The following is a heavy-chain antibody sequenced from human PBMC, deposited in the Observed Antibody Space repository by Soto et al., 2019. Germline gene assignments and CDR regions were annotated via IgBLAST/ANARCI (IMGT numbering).Heavy chain of an antibody. J-gene: IGHJ6*02. Sequence: PSETLSFTCAVSGGSISSSNWWSWVRQPPGKGLEWIGEIYHSGSTNYNPSLKSRVTISVDKSKNQFSLKLSSVTAADTAVYYCARLEGGSGSYGYYGMDVWGQGTTVTVSS. CDR3: ARLEGGSGSYGYYGMDV. CDR2: IYHSGST. CDR1: GGSISSSNW. V-gene: IGHV4-4*02. D-gene: IGHD3-10*01.